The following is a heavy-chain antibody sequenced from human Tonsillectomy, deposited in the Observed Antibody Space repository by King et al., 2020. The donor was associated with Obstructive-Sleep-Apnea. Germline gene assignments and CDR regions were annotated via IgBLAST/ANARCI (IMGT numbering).Heavy chain of an antibody. Sequence: VQLVESGGGVVQPGRSLRLSCAASGFTFNSYGMHWVRQAPGKGLEWLAVISYDGSNKNYADPVKGRFTISRDNSKNTLYLKINSLRAADTAMYSCAKNEASISAVSTDPIAWGQGTLVTVSS. D-gene: IGHD6-6*01. V-gene: IGHV3-30*18. CDR1: GFTFNSYG. CDR2: ISYDGSNK. CDR3: AKNEASISAVSTDPIA. J-gene: IGHJ5*02.